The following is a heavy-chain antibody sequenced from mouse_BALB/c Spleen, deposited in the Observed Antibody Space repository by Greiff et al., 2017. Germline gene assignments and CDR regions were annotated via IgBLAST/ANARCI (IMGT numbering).Heavy chain of an antibody. CDR2: ISSGSSTI. CDR1: GFTFSSFG. Sequence: EVHLVESGGGLVQPGGSRKLSCAASGFTFSSFGMHWVRQAPEKGLEWVAYISSGSSTIYYADTVKGRFTISRDNPKNTLFLQMTSLRSEDTAMYYCARSPYGYAMDYWGQGTSVTVSS. D-gene: IGHD1-1*01. J-gene: IGHJ4*01. V-gene: IGHV5-17*02. CDR3: ARSPYGYAMDY.